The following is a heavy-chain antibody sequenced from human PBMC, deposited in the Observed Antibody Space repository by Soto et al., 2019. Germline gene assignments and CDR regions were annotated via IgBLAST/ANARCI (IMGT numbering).Heavy chain of an antibody. V-gene: IGHV4-39*01. CDR3: ARPVNYYYYYMDV. J-gene: IGHJ6*03. CDR2: INYSGST. Sequence: QLQLQESGPGLVKPSETLSLTCTVSGGSISSSTSYWGWIRQPPGKGLEWIGSINYSGSTYYSPSLKSRVTTSADTSKTQFSLKLSSVTAADTAVYYCARPVNYYYYYMDVWGKGTMVTVSS. CDR1: GGSISSSTSY.